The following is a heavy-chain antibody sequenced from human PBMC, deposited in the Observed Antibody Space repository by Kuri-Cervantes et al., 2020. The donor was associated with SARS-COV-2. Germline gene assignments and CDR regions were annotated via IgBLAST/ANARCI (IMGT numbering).Heavy chain of an antibody. CDR1: GGSISSGYY. CDR2: IYHSGST. J-gene: IGHJ6*04. V-gene: IGHV4-38-2*02. D-gene: IGHD4-23*01. Sequence: SETLSLTCTVSGGSISSGYYWGWIRQPPGKGLEWIGSIYHSGSTYYNPSLKSRVTISVDTSKNQFSLKLSSVTAADTAVYYCVRPGGFLDVWGKGTTVTVSS. CDR3: VRPGGFLDV.